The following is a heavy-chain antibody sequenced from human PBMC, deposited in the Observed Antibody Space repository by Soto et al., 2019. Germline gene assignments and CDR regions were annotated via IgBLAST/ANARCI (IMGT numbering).Heavy chain of an antibody. J-gene: IGHJ5*02. V-gene: IGHV4-59*02. Sequence: SETLSLTCSFSGDSVTSHYLTWIRQSPERGLEWIGYMHYTGFSHYNPSLKSRVTISVDTSKNQFSLKLSSVTAADTAVYYCARVLSQWIPDHWGQGTLVTVSS. D-gene: IGHD5-18*01. CDR3: ARVLSQWIPDH. CDR2: MHYTGFS. CDR1: GDSVTSHY.